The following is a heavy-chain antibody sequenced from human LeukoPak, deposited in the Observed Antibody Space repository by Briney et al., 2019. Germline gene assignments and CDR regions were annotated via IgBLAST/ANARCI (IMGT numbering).Heavy chain of an antibody. D-gene: IGHD1-26*01. Sequence: PSETLSLTCTVSGDSIRRSAYYWGWIRQPPGKGLEWIGTIYYSGSTYYNPSLKSRVTISVDTSKNQFSLKLSSVTAADTAVYYCARERGGYSGSYPFDYWGQGTLVTVSS. CDR2: IYYSGST. CDR3: ARERGGYSGSYPFDY. J-gene: IGHJ4*02. V-gene: IGHV4-39*02. CDR1: GDSIRRSAYY.